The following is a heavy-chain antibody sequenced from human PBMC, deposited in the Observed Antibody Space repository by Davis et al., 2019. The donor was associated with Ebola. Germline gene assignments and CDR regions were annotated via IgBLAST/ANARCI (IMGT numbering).Heavy chain of an antibody. J-gene: IGHJ5*02. CDR1: GFTFSNYW. Sequence: PGGSLRLSCAASGFTFSNYWMHWVRQTPGKGLVWVSRVNLDGSGTSYADSVRGRFTISRDNDKSSVSLQMNNLRDEDTAVYYCVRGVGGGNSRHFDHWGQGTLVIVSS. D-gene: IGHD4-23*01. CDR2: VNLDGSGT. V-gene: IGHV3-74*01. CDR3: VRGVGGGNSRHFDH.